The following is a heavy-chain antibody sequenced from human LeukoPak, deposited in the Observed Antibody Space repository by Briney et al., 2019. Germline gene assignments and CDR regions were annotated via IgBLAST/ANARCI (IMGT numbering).Heavy chain of an antibody. Sequence: ASVKVSCKASGYTFTGHYMHWVRQAPGQGLEWMGRINPNSGGTDYAQKFQGRVTMTRDTSISTAYMELSRLRSDDTAVYYCARAYCTNGVCYTYYWGQGTLVTVSS. V-gene: IGHV1-2*06. CDR3: ARAYCTNGVCYTYY. CDR2: INPNSGGT. J-gene: IGHJ4*02. CDR1: GYTFTGHY. D-gene: IGHD2-8*01.